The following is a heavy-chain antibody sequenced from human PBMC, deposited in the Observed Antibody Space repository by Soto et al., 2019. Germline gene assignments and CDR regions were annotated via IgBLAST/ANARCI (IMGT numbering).Heavy chain of an antibody. V-gene: IGHV3-23*01. CDR2: LDGAGGST. D-gene: IGHD3-10*01. CDR3: AAPRDEYGSGVSWFTYGMDI. CDR1: GFTFSDYA. Sequence: PGGSLRVSCLASGFTFSDYAMTWVRHVPGRGLEWVASLDGAGGSTYYADSVRGRFTISRDNSQNTLFLQMKRLTVDDTAIYYCAAPRDEYGSGVSWFTYGMDIWGQGTPVTVSS. J-gene: IGHJ6*02.